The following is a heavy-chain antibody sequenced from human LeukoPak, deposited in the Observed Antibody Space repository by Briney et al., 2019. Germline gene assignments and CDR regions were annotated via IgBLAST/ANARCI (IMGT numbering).Heavy chain of an antibody. CDR1: GGSFSGYY. D-gene: IGHD2-15*01. CDR3: ARGHGYCSGGSCYDDAFDI. CDR2: INHSGST. Sequence: PSETLSLTCAVYGGSFSGYYWSWIRQPPGKGLEWIGEINHSGSTNYIPSLKSRVTISVDTSKNQFSLKLSSVTAADTAVYYCARGHGYCSGGSCYDDAFDIWGQGTMVTVSS. V-gene: IGHV4-34*01. J-gene: IGHJ3*02.